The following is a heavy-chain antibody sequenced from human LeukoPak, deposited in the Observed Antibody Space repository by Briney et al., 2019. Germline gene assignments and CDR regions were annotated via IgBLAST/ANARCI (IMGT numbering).Heavy chain of an antibody. CDR1: GFSFDSYA. CDR3: AKQDWGSQPAGYYFDS. D-gene: IGHD7-27*01. CDR2: ISHNGDIT. Sequence: GGSLRLSCSASGFSFDSYAMHWVRQAPGRGLEYVSSISHNGDITFYSDSVRGRFTISRDNSKNTLYLQMSSLRTEDTAAYYCAKQDWGSQPAGYYFDSWGQGTLVTVSS. V-gene: IGHV3-64D*09. J-gene: IGHJ4*02.